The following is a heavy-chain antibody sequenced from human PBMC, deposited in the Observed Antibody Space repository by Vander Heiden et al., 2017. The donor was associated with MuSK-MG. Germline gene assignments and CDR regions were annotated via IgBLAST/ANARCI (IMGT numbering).Heavy chain of an antibody. J-gene: IGHJ4*02. CDR1: GFTFSRHV. Sequence: QVHLVESGGGVIQPGRSLRLSCTDYGFTFSRHVIHWVRQAPGKGLEWVAAISQDGGSKYFADSVRGRFTISRDNPRDTVYLQMNSLEDDDTAVYYCATEGPYSSGRCGFFDHWGQGTLVTVSS. V-gene: IGHV3-30*03. CDR3: ATEGPYSSGRCGFFDH. CDR2: ISQDGGSK. D-gene: IGHD6-19*01.